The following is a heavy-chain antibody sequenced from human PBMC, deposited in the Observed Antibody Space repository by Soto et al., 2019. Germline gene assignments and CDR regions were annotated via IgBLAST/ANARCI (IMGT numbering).Heavy chain of an antibody. CDR3: TRLHCSGGSCYSTP. J-gene: IGHJ5*02. Sequence: GGSLRLSCAASGFTFSGSAMHWVRQASGKGLEWVGRIRSKANSYATAYAASVKGRFTISRDDSKNTAYLQMNSLKTEDTAVYYCTRLHCSGGSCYSTPWGQGTLVTVSS. D-gene: IGHD2-15*01. CDR2: IRSKANSYAT. CDR1: GFTFSGSA. V-gene: IGHV3-73*01.